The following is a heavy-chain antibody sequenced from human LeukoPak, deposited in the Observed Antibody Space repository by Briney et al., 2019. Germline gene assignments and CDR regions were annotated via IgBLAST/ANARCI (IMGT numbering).Heavy chain of an antibody. CDR1: GFTFSSYE. V-gene: IGHV3-48*03. CDR3: AELGITMIGGV. Sequence: GGSLRLSCASSGFTFSSYEMNWVRQARGKGREGVSYISSSGSTIYYADSVKGRFTISRENAKNSLYLQMNSMRAEDTVVYYCAELGITMIGGVWGKGTTVTISS. J-gene: IGHJ6*04. CDR2: ISSSGSTI. D-gene: IGHD3-10*02.